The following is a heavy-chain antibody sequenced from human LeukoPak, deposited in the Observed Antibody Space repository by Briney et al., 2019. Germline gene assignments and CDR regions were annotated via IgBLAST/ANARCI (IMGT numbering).Heavy chain of an antibody. CDR3: AREMGYCSSTSCYGSAGGDY. D-gene: IGHD2-2*01. V-gene: IGHV4-39*07. J-gene: IGHJ4*02. CDR2: IYYSGST. CDR1: GGSISSSSYY. Sequence: SETLSLTCTVSGGSISSSSYYWGWIRQPPGKGLEWIGSIYYSGSTYYNPSLKSRVTISVDTSKNQFSLKLSYVTAADTAVYYCAREMGYCSSTSCYGSAGGDYWGQGTLVTVSS.